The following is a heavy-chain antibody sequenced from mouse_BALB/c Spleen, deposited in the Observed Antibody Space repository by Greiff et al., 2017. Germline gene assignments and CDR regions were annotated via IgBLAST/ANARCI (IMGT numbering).Heavy chain of an antibody. J-gene: IGHJ4*01. CDR3: ARDIGNYPLYAMDY. Sequence: EVKLMESGGGLVQPGGSLRLSCATSGFTFTDYYMSWVRQPPGKALEWLGFISNKANGYTTEYSASVKGRFTISRDNSQSILYLQMNTLRAEDSATYYCARDIGNYPLYAMDYWGQGTSVTVSS. D-gene: IGHD2-1*01. CDR2: ISNKANGYTT. V-gene: IGHV7-3*02. CDR1: GFTFTDYY.